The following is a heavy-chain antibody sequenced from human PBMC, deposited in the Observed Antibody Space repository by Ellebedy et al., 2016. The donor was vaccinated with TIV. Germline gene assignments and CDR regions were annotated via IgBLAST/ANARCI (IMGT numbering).Heavy chain of an antibody. V-gene: IGHV4-34*01. D-gene: IGHD6-19*01. CDR2: IDHSGST. Sequence: MPSETLSLTCAVYGGSFSDFFWSWVRQPPGKGLEWIGQIDHSGSTHYNLSLKSRVSISVDASKNQFSLHLISVTAADTAVYYCARPRGYGSGYFRFDSWGQGALVTVSS. CDR3: ARPRGYGSGYFRFDS. J-gene: IGHJ4*02. CDR1: GGSFSDFF.